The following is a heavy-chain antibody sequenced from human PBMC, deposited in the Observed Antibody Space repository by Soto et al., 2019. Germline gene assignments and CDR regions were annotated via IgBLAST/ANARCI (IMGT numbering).Heavy chain of an antibody. CDR3: ARLVQLLQGRWFDP. D-gene: IGHD1-1*01. V-gene: IGHV4-30-4*08. CDR1: GVSISTADYY. J-gene: IGHJ5*02. Sequence: SETLSLTCTVTGVSISTADYYWSWIRQHPGKGLEWLGYIYYSGTTYYYPSLESRLTISLDTSKNEFSLRLSSVTAADTAVYYCARLVQLLQGRWFDPWGQGTLVTVSS. CDR2: IYYSGTT.